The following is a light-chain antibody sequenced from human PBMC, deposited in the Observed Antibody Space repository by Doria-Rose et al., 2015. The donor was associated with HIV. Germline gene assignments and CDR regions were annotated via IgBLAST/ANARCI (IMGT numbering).Light chain of an antibody. V-gene: IGKV1-27*01. Sequence: VTITCRASQGITDRLAWYQQRPGRVPKLLIYGASTLQSGVPSRFNGSGSGTDFTLTITSPQPEDVATYFCQKYDSAPLTFGQGTRLDI. CDR2: GAS. J-gene: IGKJ5*01. CDR1: QGITDR. CDR3: QKYDSAPLT.